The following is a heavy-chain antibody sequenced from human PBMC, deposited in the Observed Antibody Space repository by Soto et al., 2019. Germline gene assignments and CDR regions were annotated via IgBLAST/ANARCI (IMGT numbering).Heavy chain of an antibody. J-gene: IGHJ5*02. CDR3: ARVTTWVSSPFDP. CDR1: GGTFSSYA. CDR2: IIPIFGTA. D-gene: IGHD4-4*01. V-gene: IGHV1-69*13. Sequence: SVKVSCKASGGTFSSYAISWVRQAPGQGLEWMGGIIPIFGTANYAQKFQGRVTITADESTSTAYMELSSLRSEDTAVYYCARVTTWVSSPFDPWGQGTLVTVSS.